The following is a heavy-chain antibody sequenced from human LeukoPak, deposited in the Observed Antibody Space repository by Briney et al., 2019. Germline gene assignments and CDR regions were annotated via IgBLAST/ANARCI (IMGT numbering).Heavy chain of an antibody. J-gene: IGHJ5*02. D-gene: IGHD2-15*01. V-gene: IGHV4-39*01. CDR1: GGSISSSSYY. Sequence: SETLSLTCTVSGGSISSSSYYWAWIRQSPGKGLEWIANIYYSGSTYYNPSLNRRVTISVDTSKNQFSLKLSSVIATDTAVYYCARGVGGYCSGGSCYSGPNWFDPWGQGTLVTVSS. CDR3: ARGVGGYCSGGSCYSGPNWFDP. CDR2: IYYSGST.